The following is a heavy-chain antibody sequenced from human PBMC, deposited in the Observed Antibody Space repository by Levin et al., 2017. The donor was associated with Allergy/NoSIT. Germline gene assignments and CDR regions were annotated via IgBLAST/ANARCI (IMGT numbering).Heavy chain of an antibody. Sequence: PGGSLRLSCAASGFTFSSYGMHWVRQAPGKGLEWVAVIWYDGSNKYYADSVKGRFTISRDNSKNTLYLQMNSLRAEDTAVYYCARAVAGAYGMDVWGQGTTVTVSS. D-gene: IGHD6-19*01. J-gene: IGHJ6*02. CDR2: IWYDGSNK. CDR3: ARAVAGAYGMDV. CDR1: GFTFSSYG. V-gene: IGHV3-33*01.